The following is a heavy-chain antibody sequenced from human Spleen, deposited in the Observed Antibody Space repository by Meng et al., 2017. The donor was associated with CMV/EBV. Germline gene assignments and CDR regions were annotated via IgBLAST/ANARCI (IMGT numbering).Heavy chain of an antibody. D-gene: IGHD4-11*01. J-gene: IGHJ4*02. CDR2: ITSSGGTT. CDR3: AKGPHYSSYFPTLPFFDY. Sequence: GSLKISCAVSGFTFSNYAMSWVRQAPGKGLEWVSGITSSGGTTYYADSVKGRFTISRDGSKNSLYLQMNSLRAEDTAVYYCAKGPHYSSYFPTLPFFDYWGQGALVTVSS. CDR1: GFTFSNYA. V-gene: IGHV3-23*01.